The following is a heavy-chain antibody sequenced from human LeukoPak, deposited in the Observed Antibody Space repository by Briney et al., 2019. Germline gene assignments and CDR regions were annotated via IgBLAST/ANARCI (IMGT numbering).Heavy chain of an antibody. CDR2: IRGSGGAT. J-gene: IGHJ4*02. CDR3: AKDRDVWGSCRDY. D-gene: IGHD3-16*02. V-gene: IGHV3-23*01. Sequence: GGSLRLSCAASGFTFSSYALSWVRQAPGKGLEWVSAIRGSGGATFYTDSMRGRFTVSRDNSKNTLYLQMNSLRAEDTAIYYCAKDRDVWGSCRDYWGQGTLVTVSS. CDR1: GFTFSSYA.